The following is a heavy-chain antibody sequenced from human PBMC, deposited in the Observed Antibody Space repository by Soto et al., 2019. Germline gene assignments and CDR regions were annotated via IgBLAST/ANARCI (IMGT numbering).Heavy chain of an antibody. CDR1: GGTFSSYA. D-gene: IGHD1-1*01. Sequence: SVKVSCKASGGTFSSYAISWVRQAPGQGLEWMGGIIPIFGTANYAQKFQGRVTITADESTSTAYMELSSLRSEDTAVYYCAKNTGTTFYYYYGMDVWGQGTTVTVSS. J-gene: IGHJ6*02. CDR2: IIPIFGTA. V-gene: IGHV1-69*13. CDR3: AKNTGTTFYYYYGMDV.